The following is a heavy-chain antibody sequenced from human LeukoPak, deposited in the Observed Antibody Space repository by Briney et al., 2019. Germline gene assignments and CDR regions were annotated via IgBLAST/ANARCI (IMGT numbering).Heavy chain of an antibody. D-gene: IGHD5-24*01. V-gene: IGHV1-69*13. CDR2: IIPIFGTA. CDR3: ARDFRRWLHIGSAFDI. J-gene: IGHJ3*02. CDR1: GGTFSSYA. Sequence: SVKVSCKASGGTFSSYAISWVRQAPGQGLEWMGGIIPIFGTANYAQKFQGRVTITADESTSTAYMELSSLRSEDTAVYYCARDFRRWLHIGSAFDIWGQGTMVTVSS.